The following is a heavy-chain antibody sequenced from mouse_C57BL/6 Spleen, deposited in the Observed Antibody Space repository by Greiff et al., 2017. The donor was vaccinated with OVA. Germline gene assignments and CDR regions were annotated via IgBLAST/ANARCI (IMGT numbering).Heavy chain of an antibody. V-gene: IGHV2-6-1*01. J-gene: IGHJ3*01. CDR2: IWSDGST. CDR1: GFSLTSYG. D-gene: IGHD2-5*01. Sequence: VKLQESGPGLVAPSQSLSITCTVSGFSLTSYGVHWVRQPPGKGLEWLVVIWSDGSTTYNSALKSRLSISKDNSKSQVFLKMNSLQTDDTAMYYCARHGNSNYGFAYWGQGTLVTVSA. CDR3: ARHGNSNYGFAY.